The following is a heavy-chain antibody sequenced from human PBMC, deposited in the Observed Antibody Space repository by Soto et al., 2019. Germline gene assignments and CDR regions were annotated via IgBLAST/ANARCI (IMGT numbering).Heavy chain of an antibody. V-gene: IGHV1-69*04. CDR1: GGTFSSYT. CDR3: ARDFVRPAAITEDAFDI. Sequence: GASVKVSCKASGGTFSSYTISWVRQAPGQGLEWMGRIIPILGIANYAQKFQGRVTITADKSTSTAYMELSSLRSEDTAVYYCARDFVRPAAITEDAFDIWGQGTMVTVSS. J-gene: IGHJ3*02. D-gene: IGHD2-2*01. CDR2: IIPILGIA.